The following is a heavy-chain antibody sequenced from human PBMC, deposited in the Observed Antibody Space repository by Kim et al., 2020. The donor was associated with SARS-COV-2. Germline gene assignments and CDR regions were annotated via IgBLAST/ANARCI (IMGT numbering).Heavy chain of an antibody. Sequence: GGSLRLSCVASGFTFSSYSMNWVRQAPGKGLEWVSYINIGSGSTIYYADSVKGRFTVSRDNAKNSLYLQMNSLRDEDTAVYYCARDRDWVFDYWGQGTLVTVSS. CDR1: GFTFSSYS. J-gene: IGHJ4*02. CDR2: INIGSGSTI. D-gene: IGHD3-9*01. V-gene: IGHV3-48*02. CDR3: ARDRDWVFDY.